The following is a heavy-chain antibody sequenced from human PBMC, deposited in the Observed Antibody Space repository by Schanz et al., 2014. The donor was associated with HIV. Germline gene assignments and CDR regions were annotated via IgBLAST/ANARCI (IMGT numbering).Heavy chain of an antibody. CDR3: ARDLSLASSTPTLAFDI. J-gene: IGHJ3*02. V-gene: IGHV1-69*01. CDR2: IIPIFGTA. Sequence: QVPLVQSGAALRKPGTSVKVSCMVPGGTFNSHGFGWVRQAPGQGPEWMGGIIPIFGTANYAQKFQGRVTITADESTSTAYMELSSLRSEDTAVYYCARDLSLASSTPTLAFDIWGQGTTVTVSS. CDR1: GGTFNSHG. D-gene: IGHD2-2*01.